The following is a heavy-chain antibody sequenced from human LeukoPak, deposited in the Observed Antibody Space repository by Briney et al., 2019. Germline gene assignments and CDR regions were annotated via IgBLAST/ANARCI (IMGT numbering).Heavy chain of an antibody. D-gene: IGHD4-17*01. Sequence: GGSLRLSCAASGFTFSSYGMHWVRQAPGMGLEWVAVISYDGSNKYYADSVKGRFTISRDNSKNTLYLQMNSLRAEDTAVYYCAKVYHGDYFFDYWGQGTLVTVSS. CDR2: ISYDGSNK. J-gene: IGHJ4*02. V-gene: IGHV3-30*18. CDR3: AKVYHGDYFFDY. CDR1: GFTFSSYG.